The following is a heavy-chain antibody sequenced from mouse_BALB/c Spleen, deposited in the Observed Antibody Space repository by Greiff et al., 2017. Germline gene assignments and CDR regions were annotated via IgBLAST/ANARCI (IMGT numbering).Heavy chain of an antibody. J-gene: IGHJ4*01. CDR1: GYTFTDYN. V-gene: IGHV1S29*02. Sequence: VQLQQSGPELVKPGASVKISCKASGYTFTDYNMHWVKQSHGKSLEWIGYIYPYNGGTGYNQKFKSKATLTVDNSSSTAYMELRSLTSEDSAVYYCARGPIYYYGSSYAMDYWGQGTSVTVSS. D-gene: IGHD1-1*01. CDR2: IYPYNGGT. CDR3: ARGPIYYYGSSYAMDY.